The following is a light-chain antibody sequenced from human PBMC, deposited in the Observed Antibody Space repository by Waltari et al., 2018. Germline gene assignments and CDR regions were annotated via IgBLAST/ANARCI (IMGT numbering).Light chain of an antibody. Sequence: SVLTQPPSASGTPGQRGSISCSGSYSNLGRNYLSLYQQPPGAAPKLLLYRNNPRPSGVPDRFSASKYGTSASLAISGLRSEDEAVYYCAAWDESHYVFGPGTKVTVL. CDR1: YSNLGRNY. V-gene: IGLV1-47*01. CDR3: AAWDESHYV. CDR2: RNN. J-gene: IGLJ1*01.